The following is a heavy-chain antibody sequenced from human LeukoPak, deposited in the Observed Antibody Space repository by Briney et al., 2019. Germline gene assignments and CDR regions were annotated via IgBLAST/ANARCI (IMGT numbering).Heavy chain of an antibody. CDR3: ARERIVLMVYHFDY. CDR2: ISSSSSYI. D-gene: IGHD2-8*01. J-gene: IGHJ4*02. Sequence: GGSLRLSCAASGFTFSSYTMNWVRQAPGKGLEWVSSISSSSSYISYADSVKGRFTISRDNAKNSLSLQMNSLRAEDTAVYYCARERIVLMVYHFDYWGQGTLVTVSS. V-gene: IGHV3-21*01. CDR1: GFTFSSYT.